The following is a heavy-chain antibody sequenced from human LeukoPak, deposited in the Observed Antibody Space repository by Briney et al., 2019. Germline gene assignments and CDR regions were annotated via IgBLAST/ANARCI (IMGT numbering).Heavy chain of an antibody. CDR1: GGTISSYY. CDR2: IYTSGST. CDR3: ARETSGYSYDTVDY. J-gene: IGHJ4*02. Sequence: WETLSLTCTVSGGTISSYYWSWLRQPAGKGLEWIGRIYTSGSTNYNPSLKSRVTMSVDTSKSQFSLKLSSVTAADTAVYYCARETSGYSYDTVDYWGKGTRVTVSS. V-gene: IGHV4-4*07. D-gene: IGHD5-18*01.